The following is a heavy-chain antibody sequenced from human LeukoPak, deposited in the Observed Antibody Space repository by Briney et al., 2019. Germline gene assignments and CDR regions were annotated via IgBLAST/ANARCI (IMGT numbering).Heavy chain of an antibody. CDR3: AKDPSYRNYYYYYMDV. Sequence: GGSLRLSCAASGFTFDDYAMHWVRQPPGKGLGWVSLIGWDGTTTSYADSVRGRFTISRDSSKNSLYLQMNNLRTEDTALYYCAKDPSYRNYYYYYMDVWGKGTTVIVSS. V-gene: IGHV3-43*01. CDR2: IGWDGTTT. J-gene: IGHJ6*03. D-gene: IGHD3-10*01. CDR1: GFTFDDYA.